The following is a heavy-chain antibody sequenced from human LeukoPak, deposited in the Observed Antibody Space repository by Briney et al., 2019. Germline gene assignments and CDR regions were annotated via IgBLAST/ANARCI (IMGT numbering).Heavy chain of an antibody. CDR1: EFSVGSNY. J-gene: IGHJ4*02. CDR2: IYSGGST. CDR3: AKDSSKIRTFIVATKGYFDY. D-gene: IGHD5-12*01. Sequence: GGSLRLSCAASEFSVGSNYMTWVRQAPGKGLEWVSLIYSGGSTYYADSVKGRFTISRDNSKNTLYLQMNSLRAEDTAVYYCAKDSSKIRTFIVATKGYFDYWGQGILVTVSS. V-gene: IGHV3-66*01.